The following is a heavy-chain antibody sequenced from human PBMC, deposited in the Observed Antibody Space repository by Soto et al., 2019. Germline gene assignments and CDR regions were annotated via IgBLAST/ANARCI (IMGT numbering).Heavy chain of an antibody. J-gene: IGHJ4*02. CDR3: ARDTARSLASARFDD. V-gene: IGHV1-2*02. CDR1: GYTFTGYY. Sequence: QVQLVQSGAEVKKPGASVKVSCEASGYTFTGYYIHWVRQAPGQGLEWMGWINPDSGVTNNAQKFQGRVTMTGDTSISTAYMELSRLRSDDTAVYYCARDTARSLASARFDDWGQGTLVTVSS. D-gene: IGHD2-21*02. CDR2: INPDSGVT.